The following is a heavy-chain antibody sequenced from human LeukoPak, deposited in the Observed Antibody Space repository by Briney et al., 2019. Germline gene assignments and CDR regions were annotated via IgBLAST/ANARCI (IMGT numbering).Heavy chain of an antibody. Sequence: PSETLSLTCTVSGGSISSGDYYWSWIRQPPGKGLEWIGYIYYSGSTNYNPSLKSRVTISVDTSKNQFSLKLTSVTAADTAVYYCARRTTYGYFDYWGQGALVTVSS. J-gene: IGHJ4*02. D-gene: IGHD1-1*01. CDR2: IYYSGST. CDR3: ARRTTYGYFDY. V-gene: IGHV4-61*08. CDR1: GGSISSGDYY.